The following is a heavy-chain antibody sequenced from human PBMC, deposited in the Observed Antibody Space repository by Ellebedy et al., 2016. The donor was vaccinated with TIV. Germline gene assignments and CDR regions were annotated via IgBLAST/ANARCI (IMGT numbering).Heavy chain of an antibody. CDR3: AKVSSGWKHPDY. D-gene: IGHD6-19*01. CDR2: ISYGGSDV. CDR1: GFTFSLCG. V-gene: IGHV3-30*18. J-gene: IGHJ4*02. Sequence: PGGSLRLSCATSGFTFSLCGMHWVRQAPGKGLEWVAAISYGGSDVYYADSVKGRFTISKDNSKNTLHLQMNSLRTEDTAAYYCAKVSSGWKHPDYWGQGTVVTVSS.